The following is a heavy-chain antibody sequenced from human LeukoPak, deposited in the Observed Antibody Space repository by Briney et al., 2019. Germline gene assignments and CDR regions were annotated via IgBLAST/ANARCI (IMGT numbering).Heavy chain of an antibody. Sequence: SETLSLTCTVSGGSISSRSYYWGWIRQPPGKGREWIGSSYYSGSTYYNPSLKSRVTISVDTSKNQFSLKLSSVTAADTAVYYCASTAHIDYGDYVWGPDDDWGQVTLVTVSS. CDR2: SYYSGST. J-gene: IGHJ4*02. CDR1: GGSISSRSYY. CDR3: ASTAHIDYGDYVWGPDDD. D-gene: IGHD4-17*01. V-gene: IGHV4-39*01.